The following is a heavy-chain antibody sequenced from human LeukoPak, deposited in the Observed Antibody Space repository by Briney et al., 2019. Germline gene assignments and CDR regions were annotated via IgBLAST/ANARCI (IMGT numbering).Heavy chain of an antibody. V-gene: IGHV3-30*02. CDR3: ASGVRYYDILTGSYPY. J-gene: IGHJ4*02. CDR2: TRYDGSNK. D-gene: IGHD3-9*01. CDR1: GFTFSSYG. Sequence: GGSLRLSCAASGFTFSSYGIHWVRQAPGKGLEWVTFTRYDGSNKYYADSVKGRFTISRDNSKNTLYLQMNSLRDEDTAVYYCASGVRYYDILTGSYPYWGQGTLVTVSS.